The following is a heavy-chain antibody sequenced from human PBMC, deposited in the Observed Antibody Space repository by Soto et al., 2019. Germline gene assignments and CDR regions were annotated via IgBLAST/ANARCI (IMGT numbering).Heavy chain of an antibody. Sequence: EMQLLESGGDLVQPGGYLRLSCATSGFTFSDHAMHWVRQAPGEGLEWVSGIRGDLVTTPYADSVKGRFTISRDNSKNTLYLQMNSVRAEDTAIYYCVKEGKMGVEGFDFWGQGTLVTVSS. D-gene: IGHD1-26*01. J-gene: IGHJ4*02. CDR1: GFTFSDHA. CDR3: VKEGKMGVEGFDF. CDR2: IRGDLVTT. V-gene: IGHV3-23*01.